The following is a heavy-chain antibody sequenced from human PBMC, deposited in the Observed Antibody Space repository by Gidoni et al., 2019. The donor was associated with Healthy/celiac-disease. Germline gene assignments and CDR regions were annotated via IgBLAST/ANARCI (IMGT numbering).Heavy chain of an antibody. V-gene: IGHV3-23*01. CDR1: GFTFSSYA. J-gene: IGHJ4*02. CDR3: AGVYGSGSLFDY. Sequence: EVQLLESGGGLVQPGGSLRLSCAASGFTFSSYAMSWVRQAPGKGLGWVSAISGSGGSTYYADSVKGRFTISRDNSKNTLYLQMNSLRAEDTAVYYCAGVYGSGSLFDYWGQGTLVTVSS. D-gene: IGHD3-10*01. CDR2: ISGSGGST.